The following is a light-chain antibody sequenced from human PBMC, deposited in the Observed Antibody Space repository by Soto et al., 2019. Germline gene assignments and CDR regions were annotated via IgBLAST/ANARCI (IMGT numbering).Light chain of an antibody. J-gene: IGKJ4*01. CDR2: EAS. Sequence: DIQLTQSPSSLSASLGDRVTLTCRASQSIRIYLNWYQQKPGKAPKLLMYEASSLHSGVPSRFSGSGSGTDFTLTISSLQPEDFETYYCQQSYTAPTFGGGNKV. V-gene: IGKV1-39*01. CDR3: QQSYTAPT. CDR1: QSIRIY.